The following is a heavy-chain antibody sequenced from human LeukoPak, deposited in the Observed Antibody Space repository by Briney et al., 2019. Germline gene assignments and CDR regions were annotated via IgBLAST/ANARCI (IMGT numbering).Heavy chain of an antibody. Sequence: PGGSLRLSCAASGFTFSSYSMNWVRQASGKGLEWVSSISSSSSYIYYADSVKGRLTISRDNAKNSLYLQMNSLRAEDTAVYYCAKSFLTRAAAATDYWGQGTLVTVSS. D-gene: IGHD6-13*01. CDR3: AKSFLTRAAAATDY. V-gene: IGHV3-21*01. CDR1: GFTFSSYS. J-gene: IGHJ4*02. CDR2: ISSSSSYI.